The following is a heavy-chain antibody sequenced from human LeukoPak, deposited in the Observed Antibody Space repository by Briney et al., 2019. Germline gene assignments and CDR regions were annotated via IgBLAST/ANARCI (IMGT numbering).Heavy chain of an antibody. V-gene: IGHV3-23*01. CDR3: AKDGNPAPNYYYYGMDV. CDR2: ISGSGGST. J-gene: IGHJ6*02. D-gene: IGHD4-23*01. Sequence: PGGSLRLSCAASGFTFSSYAMSWVRQAPGKGLEWVSAISGSGGSTYYADSVKGRFTISRDNSKNTLYLQMNSLRAEDTAVYYCAKDGNPAPNYYYYGMDVWGQGTTVTVSS. CDR1: GFTFSSYA.